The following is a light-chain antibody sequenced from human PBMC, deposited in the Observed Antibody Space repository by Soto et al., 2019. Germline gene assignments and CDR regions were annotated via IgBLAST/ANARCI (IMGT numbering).Light chain of an antibody. CDR3: SSYTSSGTRYV. CDR2: DVR. J-gene: IGLJ1*01. Sequence: QSVLTQPASVSGSPGQSITISCTGTSSDVGGSNYVSWYQQHPGKAPKLMIYDVRNRPSGISNRFSGSKSGNTASLTISGLQAEDEAEYYCSSYTSSGTRYVFGTGTKVTV. CDR1: SSDVGGSNY. V-gene: IGLV2-14*01.